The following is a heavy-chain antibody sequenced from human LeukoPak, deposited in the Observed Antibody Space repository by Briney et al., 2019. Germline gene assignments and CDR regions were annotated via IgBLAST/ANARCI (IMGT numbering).Heavy chain of an antibody. CDR2: IYYSGST. CDR3: ARGLRRVTTTPFDY. V-gene: IGHV4-39*01. D-gene: IGHD4-17*01. Sequence: SETLSLTCTVSGGSISSSSYYWGWFRQPPGKGLEWIGSIYYSGSTYYNPSLKSRVTISVDTSKNQFSLKLSSVTAADTAVYYCARGLRRVTTTPFDYWGQGTLVTVSS. CDR1: GGSISSSSYY. J-gene: IGHJ4*02.